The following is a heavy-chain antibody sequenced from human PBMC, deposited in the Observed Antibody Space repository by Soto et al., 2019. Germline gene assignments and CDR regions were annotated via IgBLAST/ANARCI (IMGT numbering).Heavy chain of an antibody. CDR1: GDSISIVTYY. J-gene: IGHJ5*02. Sequence: SETLSLTCPFSGDSISIVTYYLGGSRRPPGKGLEWIGSIYYSGSAYYSPSLKSRVTMSVDTSKNQLSLKLSSVTAADTAVYYCARLHCNSPNCVPLDPWGQGTLVTVS. CDR3: ARLHCNSPNCVPLDP. CDR2: IYYSGSA. D-gene: IGHD2-2*01. V-gene: IGHV4-39*01.